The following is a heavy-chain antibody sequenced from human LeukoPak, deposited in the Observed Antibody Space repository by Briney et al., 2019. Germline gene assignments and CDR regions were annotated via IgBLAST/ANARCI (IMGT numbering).Heavy chain of an antibody. Sequence: PGGSLRLSCAAPGFTFSNYAMSWVRQAPGKGLEWVSAISGSGGSTYYADSVKGRFTISRDNSKNTLYLQMNSLRAEDTAVYYCARDRTYQLLEGGYFDYWGQGTLVTVSS. CDR2: ISGSGGST. J-gene: IGHJ4*02. D-gene: IGHD2-2*01. CDR1: GFTFSNYA. V-gene: IGHV3-23*01. CDR3: ARDRTYQLLEGGYFDY.